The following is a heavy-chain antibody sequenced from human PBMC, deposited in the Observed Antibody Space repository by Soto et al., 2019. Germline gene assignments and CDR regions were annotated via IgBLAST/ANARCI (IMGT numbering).Heavy chain of an antibody. CDR1: GVSVRSYT. Sequence: SETLSLTCIVSGVSVRSYTWSWVRQPANKGLEWIGRVFSSVSATYNPSLKSRVSISMDTPENRISLKLDSVTAADAGVYFCERDGMTTGDTWGPGTLVTVSS. CDR3: ERDGMTTGDT. J-gene: IGHJ4*02. V-gene: IGHV4-4*07. CDR2: VFSSVSA. D-gene: IGHD2-21*02.